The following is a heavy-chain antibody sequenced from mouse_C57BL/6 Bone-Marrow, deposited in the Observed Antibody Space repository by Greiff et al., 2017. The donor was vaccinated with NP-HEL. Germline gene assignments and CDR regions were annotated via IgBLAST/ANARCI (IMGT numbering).Heavy chain of an antibody. V-gene: IGHV1-81*01. CDR3: ARRITTVNRFAY. J-gene: IGHJ3*01. D-gene: IGHD1-1*01. CDR1: GYTFTSYG. Sequence: VQLQQSGAELARPGASVKLSCKASGYTFTSYGISWVKQRTGQGLEWIGEIYPRSGNTYYNEKFKGKATLTADKSSSTAYMELRSLTSEDSAVYFCARRITTVNRFAYWGQGTLVTVSA. CDR2: IYPRSGNT.